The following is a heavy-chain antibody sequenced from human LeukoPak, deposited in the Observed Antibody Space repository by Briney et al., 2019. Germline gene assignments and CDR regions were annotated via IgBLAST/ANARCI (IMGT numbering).Heavy chain of an antibody. CDR3: ARANSLGTFGI. CDR1: GYTFTSYY. Sequence: GASVKVSCKASGYTFTSYYMHWVRQAPGQGLEWMGIINPSGGSTSYAQKFQGRVTMTRDMSTSTVYKELSSLRSEDTAVYYCARANSLGTFGIWGQGTMVTVSS. CDR2: INPSGGST. J-gene: IGHJ3*02. D-gene: IGHD1-1*01. V-gene: IGHV1-46*01.